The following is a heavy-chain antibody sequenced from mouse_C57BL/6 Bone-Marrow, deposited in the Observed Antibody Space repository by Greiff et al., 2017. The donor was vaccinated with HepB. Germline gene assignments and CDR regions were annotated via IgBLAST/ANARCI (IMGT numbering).Heavy chain of an antibody. Sequence: VQLQQSGAELVKPGASVKLSCTASGFNIKDYYMHWVKQRTEQGLEWIGRIDPEDGETKYAPKFQGKATITADTSSTTAYLHLSRLTSEDTAVYYCARGSTMVYYFDYWGQGTTLTVSS. D-gene: IGHD2-1*01. V-gene: IGHV14-2*01. CDR3: ARGSTMVYYFDY. J-gene: IGHJ2*01. CDR1: GFNIKDYY. CDR2: IDPEDGET.